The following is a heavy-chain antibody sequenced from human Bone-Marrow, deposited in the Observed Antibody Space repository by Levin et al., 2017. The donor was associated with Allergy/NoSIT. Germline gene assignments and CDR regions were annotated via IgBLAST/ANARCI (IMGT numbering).Heavy chain of an antibody. Sequence: PGGSLRLSCEASGFPFSNYEMNWVRQAPGKGLEWLSYIGGNGRTKYYADSVKGRFTVSRDNAKKSLFLEMNSLRAGDTAIYYCVRELDYDILTGFPTPGAFDSWGQGTLVSVSS. V-gene: IGHV3-48*03. CDR2: IGGNGRTK. J-gene: IGHJ4*02. D-gene: IGHD3-9*01. CDR3: VRELDYDILTGFPTPGAFDS. CDR1: GFPFSNYE.